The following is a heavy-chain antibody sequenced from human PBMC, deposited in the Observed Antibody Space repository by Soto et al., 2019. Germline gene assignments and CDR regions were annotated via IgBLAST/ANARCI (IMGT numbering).Heavy chain of an antibody. D-gene: IGHD6-19*01. V-gene: IGHV1-69*13. J-gene: IGHJ4*02. CDR3: ARSAVAGMGPPDY. CDR2: IIPIFGTA. Sequence: SVKVSCKASVGTFSSYAISWVRQAPGQGLEWMGGIIPIFGTANYVQKFQGRVTITADESTSTAYMELSSLRSEDTAVYYCARSAVAGMGPPDYWGQGTLVTVSS. CDR1: VGTFSSYA.